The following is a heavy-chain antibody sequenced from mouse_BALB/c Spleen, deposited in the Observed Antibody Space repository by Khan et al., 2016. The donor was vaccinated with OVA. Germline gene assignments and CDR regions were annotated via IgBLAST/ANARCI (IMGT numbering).Heavy chain of an antibody. J-gene: IGHJ2*01. V-gene: IGHV1-63*02. CDR1: GYTFTNFW. D-gene: IGHD3-1*01. CDR2: IYPGGGYT. Sequence: QVQLKQSGTELVRPGTSVKMSCKAAGYTFTNFWIGWVKQRPGHGLEWIGDIYPGGGYTNYNEKFKGKATLTADTSSSTAYLPLRSLPSEDTAICYSVRRGAARYGWGFFGYWGQGTTLTVSS. CDR3: VRRGAARYGWGFFGY.